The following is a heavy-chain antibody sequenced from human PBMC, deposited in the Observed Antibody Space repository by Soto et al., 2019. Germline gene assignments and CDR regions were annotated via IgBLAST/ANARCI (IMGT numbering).Heavy chain of an antibody. CDR1: GGSISSGDYY. CDR2: IYYSGTT. D-gene: IGHD3-10*01. V-gene: IGHV4-30-4*01. J-gene: IGHJ4*02. CDR3: ARDYASGSGPEY. Sequence: SETLSLTCTVSGGSISSGDYYWSWIRQPPGKGPEWIGYIYYSGTTYYSPSLKSRVTISADRSKNQFSLRLTSVTAADTAVYYCARDYASGSGPEYWGQGTLVTVSS.